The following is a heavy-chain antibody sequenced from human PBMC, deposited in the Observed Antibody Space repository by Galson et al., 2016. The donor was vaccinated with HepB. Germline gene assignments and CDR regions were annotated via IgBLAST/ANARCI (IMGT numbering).Heavy chain of an antibody. CDR2: IFDNENT. Sequence: EPLSLTCTVAGGSMPGYFWNWIRQPAGKGPEWIGRIFDNENTNYNPSLKSRVAMSVDTSKNQFSLKLVPLTAADTAVYYCTGLSGGPIAWGQGTLVTVSS. CDR1: GGSMPGYF. CDR3: TGLSGGPIA. V-gene: IGHV4-4*07. D-gene: IGHD3-16*01. J-gene: IGHJ5*02.